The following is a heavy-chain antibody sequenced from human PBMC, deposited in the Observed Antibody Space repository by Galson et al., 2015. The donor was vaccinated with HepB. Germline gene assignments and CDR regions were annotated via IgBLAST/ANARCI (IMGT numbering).Heavy chain of an antibody. CDR2: ISYDGSNK. V-gene: IGHV3-30*04. D-gene: IGHD4-23*01. CDR3: ARDGGGLRWYRYYYYYYGMDV. J-gene: IGHJ6*02. Sequence: SLRLSCAASGFTFSSYAMHWVRQAPGKGLEWVAVISYDGSNKYYADSVKGRFTISRDNSKNTLYLQMNSLRAEDTAVYYCARDGGGLRWYRYYYYYYGMDVWGQGTTVTVSS. CDR1: GFTFSSYA.